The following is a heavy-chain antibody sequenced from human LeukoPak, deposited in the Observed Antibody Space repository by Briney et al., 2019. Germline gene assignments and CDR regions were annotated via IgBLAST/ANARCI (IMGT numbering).Heavy chain of an antibody. D-gene: IGHD1-26*01. V-gene: IGHV3-74*01. CDR2: INSDGSIK. Sequence: GGSLRLSCAASGFNFRAYWLHWVRQVPGKGLVWVSRINSDGSIKNYADSVKGRFTISRDNAKNSLYLQMNSLRAEDTAVYYCARGRVGARNYWGQGTLVTVSS. CDR1: GFNFRAYW. CDR3: ARGRVGARNY. J-gene: IGHJ4*02.